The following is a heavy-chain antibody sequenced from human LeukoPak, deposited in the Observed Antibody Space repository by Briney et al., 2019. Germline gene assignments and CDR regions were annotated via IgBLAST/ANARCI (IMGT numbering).Heavy chain of an antibody. CDR3: AKDTSAYYFYYGLDV. J-gene: IGHJ6*02. D-gene: IGHD1-26*01. CDR1: GVTFSSYA. V-gene: IGHV3-30*18. CDR2: ISYDGSNK. Sequence: PGGSLRLSCAASGVTFSSYAMHWVRQAPGKGLEWVALISYDGSNKYYADSVKGRFTISRDNSKNTLYLQMNGLRAEDTAVYYCAKDTSAYYFYYGLDVWGQGTTVTVSS.